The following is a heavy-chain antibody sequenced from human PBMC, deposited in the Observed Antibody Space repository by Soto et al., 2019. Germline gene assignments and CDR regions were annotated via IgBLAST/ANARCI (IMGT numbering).Heavy chain of an antibody. D-gene: IGHD3-16*01. CDR1: GFTFSSYG. J-gene: IGHJ6*02. V-gene: IGHV3-33*01. CDR3: ARGGRSAQRWDYYYYYGMDV. Sequence: QVQLVESGGGVVQPGRSLRLSCAASGFTFSSYGMHWVHQAPGKGLEWVAVIWYDGSNKYYADSVKGRFTISRDNSKNTLYLQMNSLRAEDTAVYYCARGGRSAQRWDYYYYYGMDVWGQGTTVTVSS. CDR2: IWYDGSNK.